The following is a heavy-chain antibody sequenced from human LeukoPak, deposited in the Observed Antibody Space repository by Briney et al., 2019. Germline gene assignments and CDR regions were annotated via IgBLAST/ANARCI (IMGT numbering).Heavy chain of an antibody. Sequence: GGSLRLSCAASGFTFSSYWMSWVRQAPGKGLEGVANIKQDGSEKYYVDSVKGRFTISRDNAKNSLYLQMNSLRAEDTAVYYCARDRSVVVTAMGAYWGQGTLVTVSS. CDR3: ARDRSVVVTAMGAY. CDR2: IKQDGSEK. J-gene: IGHJ4*02. D-gene: IGHD2-21*02. V-gene: IGHV3-7*01. CDR1: GFTFSSYW.